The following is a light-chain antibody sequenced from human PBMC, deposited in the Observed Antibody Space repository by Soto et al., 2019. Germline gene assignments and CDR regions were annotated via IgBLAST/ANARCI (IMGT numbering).Light chain of an antibody. CDR1: SSDIGAYNY. Sequence: QSVLTQPRSVSGSPGQSVTISCTGTSSDIGAYNYVSWYQHYPGKAPKLMINDVSNRPSGVPDRFSGSKSGNTASLTISGLPAEDEADYYCCSYAGSYPVVFGGGTKLTVL. V-gene: IGLV2-11*01. CDR2: DVS. CDR3: CSYAGSYPVV. J-gene: IGLJ2*01.